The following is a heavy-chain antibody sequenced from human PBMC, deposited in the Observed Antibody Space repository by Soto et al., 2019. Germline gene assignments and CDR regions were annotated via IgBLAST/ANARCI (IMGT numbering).Heavy chain of an antibody. J-gene: IGHJ4*02. V-gene: IGHV1-18*01. CDR3: ARDLAVGLVDY. D-gene: IGHD6-19*01. CDR1: GYTFTSYG. CDR2: ISAYNGNT. Sequence: QVQLVQSGAEVKKPGASVKVSCKASGYTFTSYGISWVRQAPGQGLEWMGWISAYNGNTKYTQKLQGRVTLTPXTSTSTGYMELRSLRSDDTAVYYCARDLAVGLVDYWGQGTLVTVSS.